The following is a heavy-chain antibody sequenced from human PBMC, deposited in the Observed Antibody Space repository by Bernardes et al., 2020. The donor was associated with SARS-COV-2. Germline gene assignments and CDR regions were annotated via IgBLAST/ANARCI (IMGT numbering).Heavy chain of an antibody. Sequence: SETLSLTCTVSGDSISSGSYYWTWIRQPAGKGLEWIGRIYTSGSTNYNPSLKSRVTISVDTSKNQFSLNLSSVTAADTAVYYCARDSSGWYEGYYFDYWGQGTLVTVSS. CDR3: ARDSSGWYEGYYFDY. CDR1: GDSISSGSYY. D-gene: IGHD6-19*01. J-gene: IGHJ4*02. V-gene: IGHV4-61*02. CDR2: IYTSGST.